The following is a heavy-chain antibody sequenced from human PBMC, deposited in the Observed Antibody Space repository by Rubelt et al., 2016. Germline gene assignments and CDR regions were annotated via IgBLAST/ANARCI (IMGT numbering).Heavy chain of an antibody. V-gene: IGHV4-34*01. CDR2: IYYAGNI. CDR3: ARHVMGYDSLGAVDV. J-gene: IGHJ6*02. CDR1: GGSFSGYY. Sequence: QVQLQQWGAGLLKPSETLSLTCAVYGGSFSGYYWSWIRQSPGKGLEWIGSIYYAGNIYYSPSLRSRFTMSVDTSKTQFSLRLSSMTAADTAIDYCARHVMGYDSLGAVDVWGQGTTVAVSS. D-gene: IGHD5-12*01.